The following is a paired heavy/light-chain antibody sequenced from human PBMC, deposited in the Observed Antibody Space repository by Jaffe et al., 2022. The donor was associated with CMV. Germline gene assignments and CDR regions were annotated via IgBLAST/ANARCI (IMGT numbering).Heavy chain of an antibody. D-gene: IGHD6-19*01. V-gene: IGHV3-23*04. J-gene: IGHJ4*02. CDR2: ISGNGGST. CDR3: AKDRNSGGPRYFDY. CDR1: GFTFSSYA. Sequence: EVQLVESGGGLAQPGGSLRLSCAASGFTFSSYAMSWVRQAPGKGLEWVSTISGNGGSTYYADSVKGRFTISRDSSRNTLYLQMNSLRAEDTAVYYCAKDRNSGGPRYFDYWGQGTLVTVSS.
Light chain of an antibody. V-gene: IGKV4-1*01. CDR3: QQYYSTPLT. CDR1: QSVLYSSNNKNY. CDR2: WAS. J-gene: IGKJ4*01. Sequence: DIVMTQSPDSLAVSLGERATINCKSSQSVLYSSNNKNYLTWYQQKPGQPPKLLIYWASTRESGVPDRFSGSGSGTDFTLTISSLQAEDVAVYYCQQYYSTPLTFGGGTKVEIK.